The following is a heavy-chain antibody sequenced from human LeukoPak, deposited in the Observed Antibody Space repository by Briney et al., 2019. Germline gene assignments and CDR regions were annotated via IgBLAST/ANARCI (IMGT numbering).Heavy chain of an antibody. CDR3: ARDIAAAGLFDY. CDR1: GYTFTGYY. V-gene: IGHV1-2*02. CDR2: INPNSGGT. D-gene: IGHD6-13*01. J-gene: IGHJ4*02. Sequence: ASVKVSCKASGYTFTGYYMHWVRQAPGQGLEWMGWINPNSGGTNYAQKFQGRVTMTRDTSISTAYMELSRLRSDDTAVYYCARDIAAAGLFDYWGQGTLVTVSS.